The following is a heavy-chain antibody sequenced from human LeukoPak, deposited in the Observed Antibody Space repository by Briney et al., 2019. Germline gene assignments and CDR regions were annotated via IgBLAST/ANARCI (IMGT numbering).Heavy chain of an antibody. CDR2: IYYSGST. CDR3: ARHGGPAREFDY. Sequence: SETLSLTCTVSGGSTSSYYWSWIRQPPGKGLEWIGYIYYSGSTNYNPSLKSRVTISVDTSKNQFSLKLSSATAADTAVYYCARHGGPAREFDYWGQGTLVTVSS. J-gene: IGHJ4*02. D-gene: IGHD2-2*01. CDR1: GGSTSSYY. V-gene: IGHV4-59*08.